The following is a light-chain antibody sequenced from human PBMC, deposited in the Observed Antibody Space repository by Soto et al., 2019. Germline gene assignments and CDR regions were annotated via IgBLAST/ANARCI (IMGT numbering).Light chain of an antibody. CDR1: SSDVGGYNY. CDR3: CSYAGSYTLV. V-gene: IGLV2-11*01. J-gene: IGLJ2*01. CDR2: DVS. Sequence: QSALTQPRSLSGSPGQSVTISCAGTSSDVGGYNYVSWYQQHPGNAPKLMIYDVSKRPSGVPDRFSGSKSGNTASLSISGLQAEEEADYYCCSYAGSYTLVFGGGTKLTVL.